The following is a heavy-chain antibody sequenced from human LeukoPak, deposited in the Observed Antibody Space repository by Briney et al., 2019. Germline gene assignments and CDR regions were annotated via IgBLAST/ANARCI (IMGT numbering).Heavy chain of an antibody. Sequence: GGSLRLSCAASGFTFSTYGMHWVRQAPGKGLEWVAVIWYDGSNKYYADSVKGRFTISRDNSKNTLYLQMNSLRAEDTAVYYCARGGTRISTYGAFDMWGQGIMVTVSS. J-gene: IGHJ3*02. D-gene: IGHD1/OR15-1a*01. CDR3: ARGGTRISTYGAFDM. CDR1: GFTFSTYG. V-gene: IGHV3-33*01. CDR2: IWYDGSNK.